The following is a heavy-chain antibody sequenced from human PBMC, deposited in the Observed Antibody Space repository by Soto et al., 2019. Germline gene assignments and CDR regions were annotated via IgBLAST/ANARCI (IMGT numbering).Heavy chain of an antibody. Sequence: PGGSLRLSCAASGFTFSSYGMHWVRQAPGKGLEWVAVISYDGSNKYYADSVKGRFTISRDNSKNTLYLQMNSLRAEDTAVYYCAKARNGYCSSTSCLDAFDIWGQGTMVTVSS. J-gene: IGHJ3*02. CDR1: GFTFSSYG. V-gene: IGHV3-30*18. CDR2: ISYDGSNK. CDR3: AKARNGYCSSTSCLDAFDI. D-gene: IGHD2-2*01.